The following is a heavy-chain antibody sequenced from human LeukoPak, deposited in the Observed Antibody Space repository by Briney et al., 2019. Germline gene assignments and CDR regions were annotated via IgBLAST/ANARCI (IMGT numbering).Heavy chain of an antibody. CDR3: GRHFGGSSGSFYTDY. Sequence: PSETLSLTCTVSGDSISNHYWNWIRQPPGKGLEWIGYVFSSGSTDYNPSLKSRVTILLDTSRNLFSLSLTSVTAADTAVYYCGRHFGGSSGSFYTDYWGQGTLVTVSS. J-gene: IGHJ4*02. CDR2: VFSSGST. CDR1: GDSISNHY. D-gene: IGHD3-10*01. V-gene: IGHV4-59*08.